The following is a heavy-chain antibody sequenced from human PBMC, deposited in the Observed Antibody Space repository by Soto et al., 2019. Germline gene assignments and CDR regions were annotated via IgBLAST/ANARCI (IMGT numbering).Heavy chain of an antibody. CDR3: ARVKVDYYYYMDV. V-gene: IGHV4-59*01. Sequence: SETLSLTCTVSGGSISSYYWSWIRQPPGKGLEWIGYIYYSGSTNHNPSLKSRVTISVDTSKNQFSLKLSSVTAADTAVYYCARVKVDYYYYMDVWGKGTTVTVSS. CDR1: GGSISSYY. CDR2: IYYSGST. J-gene: IGHJ6*03.